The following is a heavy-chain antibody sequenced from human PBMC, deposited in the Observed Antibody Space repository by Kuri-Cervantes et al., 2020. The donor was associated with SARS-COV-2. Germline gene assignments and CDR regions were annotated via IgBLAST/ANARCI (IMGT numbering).Heavy chain of an antibody. V-gene: IGHV4-59*08. D-gene: IGHD3-10*01. CDR2: VYYSGNT. J-gene: IGHJ4*02. CDR3: ARNDVSSGTYYNYYFDS. CDR1: GASISGYH. Sequence: SETLSLTCTVSGASISGYHWSWIRQPPGKGLEWIGYVYYSGNTSYNPSLKSRVSIPVDTSKNQFSLKLNSVTAADTAVYYCARNDVSSGTYYNYYFDSWGQGTLVTVSS.